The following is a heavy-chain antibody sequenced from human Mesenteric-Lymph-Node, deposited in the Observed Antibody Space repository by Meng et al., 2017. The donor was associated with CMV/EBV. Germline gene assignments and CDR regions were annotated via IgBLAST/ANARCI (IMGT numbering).Heavy chain of an antibody. Sequence: ETLSLTCAASGFMFSNYWMNWVRQAPGKGLVWVSRIDSGGSTTAYADSVKGRFTISRDNAKNTLYLQMNSLGAEDTAVYYCARDLRNTIFGVVTSDGLDVWGQGTTVTVSS. D-gene: IGHD3-3*01. J-gene: IGHJ6*02. CDR2: IDSGGSTT. CDR3: ARDLRNTIFGVVTSDGLDV. V-gene: IGHV3-74*01. CDR1: GFMFSNYW.